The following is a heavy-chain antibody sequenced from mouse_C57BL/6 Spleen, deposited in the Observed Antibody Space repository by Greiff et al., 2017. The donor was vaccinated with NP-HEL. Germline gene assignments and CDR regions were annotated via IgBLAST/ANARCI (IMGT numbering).Heavy chain of an antibody. CDR2: IYPGSGNT. CDR3: ARRDDGPYWYFDV. J-gene: IGHJ1*03. V-gene: IGHV1-76*01. Sequence: VQLQQSGAELVRPGASVKLSCKASGYTFTDYYINWVKQRPGQGLEWIARIYPGSGNTYYNEKFKGKATLTAEKSSSTAYMQLSSLTSEDSAVYFCARRDDGPYWYFDVWGTGTTVTVSS. D-gene: IGHD2-3*01. CDR1: GYTFTDYY.